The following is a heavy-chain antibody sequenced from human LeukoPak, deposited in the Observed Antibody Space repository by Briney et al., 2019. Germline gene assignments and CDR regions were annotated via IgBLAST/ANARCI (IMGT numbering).Heavy chain of an antibody. CDR1: GYTFTSYY. J-gene: IGHJ4*02. Sequence: ASVKVSCKASGYTFTSYYMHWVRQAPGQGLEWMGIINPSGGSTSYAQKFQGRLTITTDEATNTAFMELRNLRSEDTAVYFCATAFSGFCSMTSCPGYYWGQGTLVAVSS. CDR3: ATAFSGFCSMTSCPGYY. D-gene: IGHD2-2*01. CDR2: INPSGGST. V-gene: IGHV1-46*01.